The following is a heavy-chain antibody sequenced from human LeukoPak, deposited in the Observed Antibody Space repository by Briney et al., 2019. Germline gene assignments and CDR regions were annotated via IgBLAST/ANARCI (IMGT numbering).Heavy chain of an antibody. CDR1: GFTFSSYG. Sequence: GGSLRLSCAASGFTFSSYGMHWVRQAPGKGLEWVAVIWYDGSNKYYADSMKGRFTISRDNSKNTLYLQMNSLRAEDTAVYYCARDHGSYYASYYYGMDVWGQGTTVTVSS. V-gene: IGHV3-33*01. D-gene: IGHD1-26*01. CDR2: IWYDGSNK. CDR3: ARDHGSYYASYYYGMDV. J-gene: IGHJ6*02.